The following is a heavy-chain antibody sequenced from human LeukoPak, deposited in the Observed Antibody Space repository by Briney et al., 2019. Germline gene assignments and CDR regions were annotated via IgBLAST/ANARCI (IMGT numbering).Heavy chain of an antibody. D-gene: IGHD1-26*01. Sequence: SETLSLTCTVSGGSISSSSYYWGWIRQPPGEGLEWIGSIYYSGSTYYNPSLKSRVTISVDTSKNQFSLKLSSVTAADTAVYYCAAGRGWLLPFDYWGQGTLVTVSS. CDR3: AAGRGWLLPFDY. CDR2: IYYSGST. V-gene: IGHV4-39*07. CDR1: GGSISSSSYY. J-gene: IGHJ4*02.